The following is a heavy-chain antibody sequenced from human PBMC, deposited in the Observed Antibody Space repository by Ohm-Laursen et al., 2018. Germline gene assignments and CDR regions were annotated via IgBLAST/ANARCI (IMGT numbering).Heavy chain of an antibody. CDR1: GFTFSSYA. D-gene: IGHD6-13*01. J-gene: IGHJ4*02. CDR3: AKDHQVAAGSPFDY. CDR2: ISGSGGST. V-gene: IGHV3-23*01. Sequence: SLSLSCAASGFTFSSYAMSWVRQAPGKGLEWVSAISGSGGSTYYADSVKGRFTISRDNSKNTLYLQMNSLRAKDTAVYYCAKDHQVAAGSPFDYWGQGTLVTVSS.